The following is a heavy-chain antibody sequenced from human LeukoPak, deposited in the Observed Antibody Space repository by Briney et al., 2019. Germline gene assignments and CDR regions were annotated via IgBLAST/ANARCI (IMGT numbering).Heavy chain of an antibody. CDR3: ASPGNYDFWSPYED. V-gene: IGHV4-4*07. D-gene: IGHD3-3*01. CDR2: FYTSGTT. Sequence: SETLSLTCTVSGGSISTYSWCWIRQAAGKRLEWIGCFYTSGTTNYNPSLKSRVAMSVDTSKNQFSLRLSSVTAADTAVYYCASPGNYDFWSPYEDWGQGSLVTVSS. J-gene: IGHJ4*02. CDR1: GGSISTYS.